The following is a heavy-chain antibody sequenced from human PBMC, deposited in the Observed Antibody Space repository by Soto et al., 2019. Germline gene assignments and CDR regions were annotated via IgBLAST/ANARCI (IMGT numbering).Heavy chain of an antibody. D-gene: IGHD6-19*01. CDR2: IYHSGTT. J-gene: IGHJ5*02. CDR1: GDSITSIYH. CDR3: ARHGSSGWYSPLRVYSWFDP. Sequence: SETLSLTYAVSGDSITSIYHWAWIRQPPGRGLEWVASIYHSGTTYYNPSLKSRVTISADKSISTAYLQWSSLKASDTAMYYCARHGSSGWYSPLRVYSWFDPWGQGTLVTVSS. V-gene: IGHV4-38-2*01.